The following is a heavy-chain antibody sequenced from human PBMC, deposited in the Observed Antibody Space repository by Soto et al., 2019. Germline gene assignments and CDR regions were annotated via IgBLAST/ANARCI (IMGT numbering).Heavy chain of an antibody. D-gene: IGHD4-17*01. CDR3: ARDLAGRIDYSRWFDP. CDR2: MNPNSGNT. J-gene: IGHJ5*02. Sequence: ASVKVSCKASGYTFTSYDINWVRQATGQGLEWMGWMNPNSGNTGYAQKFQGRVTMTRNTSISTAYMELSSLRSEDTAVYYCARDLAGRIDYSRWFDPWGTGTLVTVSS. V-gene: IGHV1-8*01. CDR1: GYTFTSYD.